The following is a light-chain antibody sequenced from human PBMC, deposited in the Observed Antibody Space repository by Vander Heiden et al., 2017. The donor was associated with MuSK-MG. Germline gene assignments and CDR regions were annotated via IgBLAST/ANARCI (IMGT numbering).Light chain of an antibody. CDR2: GAS. J-gene: IGKJ4*01. Sequence: EIVMTQSPATLSVSPGERATLSCRASQSVGGNLAWYQQKPGQAPRLLIYGASTRATVIPDRFSGSGSGTEFTLTISSLQSEDFAVYYCQQYNDWPLTFGGGTKVEIK. CDR3: QQYNDWPLT. V-gene: IGKV3-15*01. CDR1: QSVGGN.